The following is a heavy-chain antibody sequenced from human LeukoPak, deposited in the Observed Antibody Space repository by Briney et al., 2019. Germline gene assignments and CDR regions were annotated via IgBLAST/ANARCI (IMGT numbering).Heavy chain of an antibody. Sequence: GGSLRLSCAASGFTFSSYSMNWVRQAPGKGVEWVSYISSSSSTIYYADSVKGRFTISRDNAKNSLYLQMNSLRDEDTAVYYCARVGNYDYVWGSYYFDYWGQGTLVTVSS. CDR1: GFTFSSYS. J-gene: IGHJ4*02. D-gene: IGHD3-16*01. CDR3: ARVGNYDYVWGSYYFDY. CDR2: ISSSSSTI. V-gene: IGHV3-48*02.